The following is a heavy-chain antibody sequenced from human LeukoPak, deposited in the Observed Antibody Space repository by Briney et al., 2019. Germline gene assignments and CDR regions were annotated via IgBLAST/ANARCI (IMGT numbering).Heavy chain of an antibody. J-gene: IGHJ4*02. CDR3: ARGQSNRLLWVGESLSNINLFDY. CDR2: ISGYNGYT. CDR1: GYTFTSYY. D-gene: IGHD3-10*01. Sequence: ASVKVSCKASGYTFTSYYMHWVRQATGQGLEWMGWISGYNGYTKNAQKFHGRVTMTTDTSTSTANMELRSLRSDDTAVYYCARGQSNRLLWVGESLSNINLFDYWGQGTLVTVSS. V-gene: IGHV1-18*04.